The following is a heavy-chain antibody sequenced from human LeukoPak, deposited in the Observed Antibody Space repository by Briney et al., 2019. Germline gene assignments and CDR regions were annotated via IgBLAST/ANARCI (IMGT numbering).Heavy chain of an antibody. CDR2: ISGSGGST. J-gene: IGHJ4*02. Sequence: GGSLRLSCAASGFTFSSYAMSWVRQAPGKGLEWVSAISGSGGSTYYADSVKGRFTISRDNSKNTLYLQMNSLRAEDTAVYYCAKDRCLSYDSSGGPFDYWGQGTLVTVSS. CDR1: GFTFSSYA. V-gene: IGHV3-23*01. D-gene: IGHD3-22*01. CDR3: AKDRCLSYDSSGGPFDY.